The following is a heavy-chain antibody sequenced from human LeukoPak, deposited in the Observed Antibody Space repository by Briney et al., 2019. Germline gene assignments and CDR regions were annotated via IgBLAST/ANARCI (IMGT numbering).Heavy chain of an antibody. CDR3: AKEVVRKGPC. D-gene: IGHD2-2*01. Sequence: PGRSLRLSCAASGFTFSSYGMHWVRQAPGKELEWVAVISYDGSNKYYADSVKGRFTISRDNSKNTLYLQMNSLRAEDTAVYYCAKEVVRKGPCWGQGTMVTVSS. J-gene: IGHJ3*01. V-gene: IGHV3-30*18. CDR1: GFTFSSYG. CDR2: ISYDGSNK.